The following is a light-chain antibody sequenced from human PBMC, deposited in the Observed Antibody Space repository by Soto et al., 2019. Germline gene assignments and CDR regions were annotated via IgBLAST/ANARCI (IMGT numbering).Light chain of an antibody. CDR1: RSDIGGYRY. CDR2: DVT. V-gene: IGLV2-14*03. J-gene: IGLJ2*01. CDR3: TSYTSDSSVI. Sequence: QSVLTQPAAVSGSPGQSVTISCTGTRSDIGGYRYVSWYQQRPGKAPKLMIHDVTNRPSGVSDRFSGSKSGNTASLTISGLQAEDEADYYCTSYTSDSSVIFGGGTKLTVL.